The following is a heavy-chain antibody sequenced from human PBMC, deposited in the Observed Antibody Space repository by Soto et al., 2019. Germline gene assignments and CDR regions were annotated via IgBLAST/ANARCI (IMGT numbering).Heavy chain of an antibody. V-gene: IGHV3-21*01. Sequence: AGGSLRLSCAASGFTFSSYSMNWVRQAPGKGLEWVSSISSSSSYIYYADSVKGRFTISRDNAKNSLYLQMNSLRAEDTAVYYCARDLYSSSARYFDYWGQGTLVTVSS. CDR1: GFTFSSYS. CDR3: ARDLYSSSARYFDY. CDR2: ISSSSSYI. D-gene: IGHD6-6*01. J-gene: IGHJ4*02.